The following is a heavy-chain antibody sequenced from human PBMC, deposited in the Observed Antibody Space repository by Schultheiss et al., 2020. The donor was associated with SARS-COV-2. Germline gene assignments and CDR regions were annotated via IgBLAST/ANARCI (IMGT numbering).Heavy chain of an antibody. CDR2: IRSKAYGGTT. Sequence: GSLRLSCTASGFTFGDYAMSWFRQAPGKGLEWVGFIRSKAYGGTTEYAASVKGRFTISRDDSKSIAYLQMNSLKTEDTAVYYCTRSRYSSSWYIRWFDPWGQGTLVTVSS. V-gene: IGHV3-49*03. CDR3: TRSRYSSSWYIRWFDP. J-gene: IGHJ5*02. CDR1: GFTFGDYA. D-gene: IGHD6-13*01.